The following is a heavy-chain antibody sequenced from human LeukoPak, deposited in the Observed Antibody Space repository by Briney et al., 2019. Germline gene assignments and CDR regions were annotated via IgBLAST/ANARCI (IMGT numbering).Heavy chain of an antibody. Sequence: PGGSLRLSCAASGFTFSSYAMRWVRQAPGKGLEWISSISGSGGSTNSADSVKGRFTISRDNFKNTLYLQMNSLRAEDTAVYYCAKEANLAGYFDYWGQGTLVTVSS. J-gene: IGHJ4*02. V-gene: IGHV3-23*01. CDR1: GFTFSSYA. CDR3: AKEANLAGYFDY. D-gene: IGHD3-10*01. CDR2: ISGSGGST.